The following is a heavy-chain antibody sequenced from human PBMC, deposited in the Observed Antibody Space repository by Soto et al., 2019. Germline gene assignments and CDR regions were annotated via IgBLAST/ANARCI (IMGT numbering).Heavy chain of an antibody. Sequence: ASVKVSCKASGYTFTSYGISWVRQAPGQGLEWMGWISAYNGNTNYAQKLQGRVTMTTDTSTSTAYMELRSLRSDDTAVYYCARDGARFLEWLLPEGGYYYYYYMDVWGKGTTVTVSS. V-gene: IGHV1-18*01. CDR2: ISAYNGNT. J-gene: IGHJ6*03. CDR1: GYTFTSYG. D-gene: IGHD3-3*01. CDR3: ARDGARFLEWLLPEGGYYYYYYMDV.